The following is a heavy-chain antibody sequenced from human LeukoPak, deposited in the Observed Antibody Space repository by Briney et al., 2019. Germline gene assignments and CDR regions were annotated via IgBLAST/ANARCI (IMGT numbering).Heavy chain of an antibody. D-gene: IGHD3-10*01. CDR2: VFRTGAT. J-gene: IGHJ5*01. V-gene: IGHV4-39*02. Sequence: SETLSLTCRVSSVSIASSSYYWGWIRQPPGKGLEWIGSVFRTGATYYSASLKSRVSISVDTSKNDFALKLASVTAADTAMYFCARRVGFYGSGSLNYFDPWGQGILVSVSS. CDR3: ARRVGFYGSGSLNYFDP. CDR1: SVSIASSSYY.